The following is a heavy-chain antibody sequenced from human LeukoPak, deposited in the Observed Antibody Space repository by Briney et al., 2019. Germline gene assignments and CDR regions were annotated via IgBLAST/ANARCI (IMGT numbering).Heavy chain of an antibody. J-gene: IGHJ4*02. CDR3: ARRYASSDWYYFDY. V-gene: IGHV5-51*01. D-gene: IGHD6-13*01. CDR1: GYSFTSYW. Sequence: GESLKISCKASGYSFTSYWIGWVRQMPGKGLEWMGIIYAGDFDTRYSPSFQGQVTISADKSINTAYLQWSNLEASDTAMYYCARRYASSDWYYFDYWGQGTLVTVSS. CDR2: IYAGDFDT.